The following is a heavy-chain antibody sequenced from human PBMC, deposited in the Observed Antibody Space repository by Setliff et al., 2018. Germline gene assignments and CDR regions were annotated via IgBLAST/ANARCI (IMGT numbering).Heavy chain of an antibody. CDR1: GFSFSTFG. CDR3: ARAPLESGYNYGQGHYFDY. CDR2: ISPYSGET. V-gene: IGHV1-18*01. J-gene: IGHJ4*02. Sequence: GASVKVSCKTSGFSFSTFGFSWVRQAPGQGLEWMGWISPYSGETNYAQKFQDRLSVTADTSSKTTYMELRSLTSDDTAVYYCARAPLESGYNYGQGHYFDYWGQGTLVTVSS. D-gene: IGHD5-18*01.